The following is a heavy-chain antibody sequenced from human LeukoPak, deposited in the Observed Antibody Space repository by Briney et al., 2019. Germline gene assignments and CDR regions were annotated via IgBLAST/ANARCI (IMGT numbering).Heavy chain of an antibody. Sequence: PSETLSLTCTVSGGSISSYYWSWIRQPPGKGLEWIGYIYYSGSTNYNPSLKSRVTISVDTSKNQFSLKLSSVTAADTAVYYCARVRGSYYYYMDVWGKGPRSPSP. D-gene: IGHD3-16*01. CDR3: ARVRGSYYYYMDV. CDR2: IYYSGST. J-gene: IGHJ6*03. V-gene: IGHV4-59*01. CDR1: GGSISSYY.